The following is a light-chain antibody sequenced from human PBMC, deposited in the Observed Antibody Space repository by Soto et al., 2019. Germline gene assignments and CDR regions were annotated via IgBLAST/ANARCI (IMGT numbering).Light chain of an antibody. CDR1: QSISSW. CDR2: KAS. CDR3: QQYDSFSLT. Sequence: DIQMTQSPATLSASVGDRVTITCRASQSISSWLAWYQQKPGKAPKLLIYKASSLESGVPSRFSGSGSGTQFTLTISSLQPDDFATYYCQQYDSFSLTFGGGTKVEIK. V-gene: IGKV1-5*03. J-gene: IGKJ4*01.